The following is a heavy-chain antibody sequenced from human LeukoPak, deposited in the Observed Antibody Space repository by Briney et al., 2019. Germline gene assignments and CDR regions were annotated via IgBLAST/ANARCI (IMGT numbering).Heavy chain of an antibody. V-gene: IGHV3-21*01. CDR1: GFTFSSHS. J-gene: IGHJ4*02. D-gene: IGHD3/OR15-3a*01. CDR3: TRAVAADDFSPGY. Sequence: PGGSLRLSCVASGFTFSSHSMNWVRQAPGKGLEWVSCISSTSRYIYYADSVKGRFTISRDNAKNSVYLQMNSLRAEDTAVYYCTRAVAADDFSPGYWGQGTLVTVSS. CDR2: ISSTSRYI.